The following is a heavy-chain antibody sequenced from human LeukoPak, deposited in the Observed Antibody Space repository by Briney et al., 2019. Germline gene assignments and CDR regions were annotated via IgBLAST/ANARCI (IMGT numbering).Heavy chain of an antibody. J-gene: IGHJ4*02. D-gene: IGHD2-21*02. Sequence: GGSLRLSCAASGFTFSSYWMTWVRQAPGKGLEWVSSISSSSSYIYYADSVKGRFTISRDNAGNSLYLQMNRLRAEDTAVYYCTISLPHIVEVTTSDGGNWGQGTLVIVSS. V-gene: IGHV3-21*01. CDR1: GFTFSSYW. CDR3: TISLPHIVEVTTSDGGN. CDR2: ISSSSSYI.